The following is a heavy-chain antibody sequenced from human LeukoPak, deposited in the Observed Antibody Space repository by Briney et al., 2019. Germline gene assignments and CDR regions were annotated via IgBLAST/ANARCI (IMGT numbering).Heavy chain of an antibody. CDR2: IIPIFGTA. Sequence: ASVKVSCKASGGTFSSYASSWVRQAPGQELEWMGGIIPIFGTANYAQKFQGRVTITADESTSTAYMELSSLRSEDTAVYYCATSLLGYSYGQFIYYYYYGMDVWGQGTTVTVSS. V-gene: IGHV1-69*13. CDR3: ATSLLGYSYGQFIYYYYYGMDV. CDR1: GGTFSSYA. J-gene: IGHJ6*02. D-gene: IGHD5-18*01.